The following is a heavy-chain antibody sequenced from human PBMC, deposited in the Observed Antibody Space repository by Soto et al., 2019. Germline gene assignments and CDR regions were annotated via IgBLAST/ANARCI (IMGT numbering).Heavy chain of an antibody. V-gene: IGHV4-34*01. D-gene: IGHD3-10*01. J-gene: IGHJ6*02. CDR3: ARGGYYYGSGSHFLGGGSVGHKSKKDYYYGMDV. CDR2: INHSGST. Sequence: LSLTCAVYGGSFSGYYWSWIRQPPGKGLEWIGEINHSGSTNYNPSLKSRVTISVDTSKNQFSLKLSSVTAADTAVYYCARGGYYYGSGSHFLGGGSVGHKSKKDYYYGMDVWGQGTTVTVSS. CDR1: GGSFSGYY.